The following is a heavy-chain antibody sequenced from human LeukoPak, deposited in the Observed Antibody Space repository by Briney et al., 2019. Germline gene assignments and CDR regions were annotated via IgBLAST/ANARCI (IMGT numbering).Heavy chain of an antibody. J-gene: IGHJ6*01. CDR3: AGLSPAQYYYTGMDA. CDR2: IYYSGGT. V-gene: IGHV4-59*01. Sequence: WETLSLTCTVSGGSISSYYWSWVRQPPGQGLEWIGYIYYSGGTNYNPSLKCRVTISVDTSKNQFSLMLSSVIAADAAAYYCAGLSPAQYYYTGMDASGQRTPVTVSS. CDR1: GGSISSYY.